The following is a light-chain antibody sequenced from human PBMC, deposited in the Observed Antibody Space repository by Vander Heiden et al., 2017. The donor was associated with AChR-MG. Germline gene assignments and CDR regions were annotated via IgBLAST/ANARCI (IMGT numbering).Light chain of an antibody. CDR2: EVT. Sequence: QSALTQPASVSGSPGQSITIACTGTSSSVGGYNYVSWYQQHPGKAPKLMIYEVTNRPSGVSHRFSGAQSGNTASLTISGLQAEDEADYYCSSYTTSGTRVFGGGTKLTVL. J-gene: IGLJ2*01. V-gene: IGLV2-14*01. CDR1: SSSVGGYNY. CDR3: SSYTTSGTRV.